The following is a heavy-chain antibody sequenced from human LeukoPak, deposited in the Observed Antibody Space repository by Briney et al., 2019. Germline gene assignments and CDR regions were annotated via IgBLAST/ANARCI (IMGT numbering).Heavy chain of an antibody. Sequence: PGGSLRLSCAASGFTFSSYAMHWVRQAPGKGLEYVSAISSNGGSTYYANSVKGRFTISRDNSKNTLYLQMGSLRAEDMAVYYCARVGYGGNLYYYYYMDVWGKGTTVTVSS. J-gene: IGHJ6*03. CDR1: GFTFSSYA. D-gene: IGHD4-23*01. V-gene: IGHV3-64*01. CDR2: ISSNGGST. CDR3: ARVGYGGNLYYYYYMDV.